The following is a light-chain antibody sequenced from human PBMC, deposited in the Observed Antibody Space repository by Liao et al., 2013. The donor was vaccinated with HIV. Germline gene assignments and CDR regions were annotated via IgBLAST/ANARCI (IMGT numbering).Light chain of an antibody. V-gene: IGLV3-21*01. CDR3: QAWDRSMVV. Sequence: SYVLTQPPSVSVAPGKTARITCGGHNIGYISVHWFQQKPGQAPVLVIYEDRERPSGIPERFFGSNSGNTATLTISGTQAVDEADYYCQAWDRSMVVFGGGTKLTVL. J-gene: IGLJ2*01. CDR1: NIGYIS. CDR2: EDR.